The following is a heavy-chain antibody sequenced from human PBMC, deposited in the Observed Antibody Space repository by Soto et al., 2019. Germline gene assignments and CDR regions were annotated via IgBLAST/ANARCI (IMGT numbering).Heavy chain of an antibody. CDR1: GFTRSNAW. D-gene: IGHD5-12*01. CDR2: IKSKTDGATT. J-gene: IGHJ4*02. Sequence: EVLLGESGGGLVKPGGSLRLSCAASGFTRSNAWMNCVRQAPGKGLDWVGRIKSKTDGATTDYASRVKGRFTISRDDSKNTLYLQMNRLKTEDTALYYWTTATKYWGQGTLVTVSS. V-gene: IGHV3-15*07. CDR3: TTATKY.